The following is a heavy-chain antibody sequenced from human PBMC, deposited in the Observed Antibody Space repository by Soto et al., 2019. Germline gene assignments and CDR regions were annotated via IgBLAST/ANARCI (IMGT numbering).Heavy chain of an antibody. D-gene: IGHD2-2*02. CDR2: ISAYNGNT. V-gene: IGHV1-18*01. Sequence: ASVKVSCKASGYTFTSYGISWVRQAPGQGLEWMGWISAYNGNTNYAQKLQGRVTMTTDTSTSTAYMELSSLRSEDTAVYYCARDKSDRYCISTSCFTYYYYGMDVWGQGTTVTVSS. CDR1: GYTFTSYG. CDR3: ARDKSDRYCISTSCFTYYYYGMDV. J-gene: IGHJ6*02.